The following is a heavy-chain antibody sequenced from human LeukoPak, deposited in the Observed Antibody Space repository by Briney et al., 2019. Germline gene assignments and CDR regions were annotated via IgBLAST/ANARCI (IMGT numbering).Heavy chain of an antibody. CDR1: GFTFSSHG. D-gene: IGHD1-26*01. CDR3: ARDPGGAAFDY. CDR2: IWGDGSNK. J-gene: IGHJ4*02. Sequence: GGSLRLSCAASGFTFSSHGMHWVRQAPGKGLEWVAVIWGDGSNKKYVDSVKGRFTISRDNSKNTLYLQMNTLRAEDTAVYYCARDPGGAAFDYWGQGTLVTVSS. V-gene: IGHV3-33*01.